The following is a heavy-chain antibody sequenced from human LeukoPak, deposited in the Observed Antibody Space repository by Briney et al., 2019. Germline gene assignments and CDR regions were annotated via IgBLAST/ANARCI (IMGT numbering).Heavy chain of an antibody. D-gene: IGHD6-13*01. Sequence: ASVKVSCKASGGTFSSYAISWVRQAPGQGLEWMGRIIPILGIASYAQKFQGRVTITADKSTSTAYMELSSLRSEDTAVYYCARIAAAGTRWFDPWGQGTLVTVSS. V-gene: IGHV1-69*04. CDR1: GGTFSSYA. J-gene: IGHJ5*02. CDR3: ARIAAAGTRWFDP. CDR2: IIPILGIA.